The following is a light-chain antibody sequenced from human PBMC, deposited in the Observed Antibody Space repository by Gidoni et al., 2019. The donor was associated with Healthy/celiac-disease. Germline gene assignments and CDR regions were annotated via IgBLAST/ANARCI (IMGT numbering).Light chain of an antibody. Sequence: QSALTQPPSASGSPGPSVTISCTGTSSDVGGYNYVPWYQQHPGQAPKLMIYEVSKRPSGVPYRFSGSKSGNTASLTVSGLQAEDEADYYCSSYAGSNNLVVFGGGTKLTVL. CDR2: EVS. V-gene: IGLV2-8*01. CDR3: SSYAGSNNLVV. J-gene: IGLJ2*01. CDR1: SSDVGGYNY.